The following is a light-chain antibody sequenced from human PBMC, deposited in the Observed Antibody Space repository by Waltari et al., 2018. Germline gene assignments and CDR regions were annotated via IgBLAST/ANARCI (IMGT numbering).Light chain of an antibody. CDR3: SSYTTSTTLWV. V-gene: IGLV2-14*01. J-gene: IGLJ3*02. Sequence: QSALTQPASVSGSPGQSITISCTGTSSDVGYYNYVPWYQHHPGKAPKLMIYEVSNRPSGVSNRFSGSKSGNTASLTISGLQAEDEADYYCSSYTTSTTLWVFGGGTKLTVL. CDR2: EVS. CDR1: SSDVGYYNY.